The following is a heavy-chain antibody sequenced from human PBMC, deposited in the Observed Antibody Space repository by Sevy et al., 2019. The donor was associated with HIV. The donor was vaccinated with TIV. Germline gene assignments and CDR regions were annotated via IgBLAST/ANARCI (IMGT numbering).Heavy chain of an antibody. CDR2: IRSKAYGGTT. J-gene: IGHJ6*02. D-gene: IGHD1-26*01. CDR3: TRVEGAADWGMDV. V-gene: IGHV3-49*04. Sequence: GGSLRLSCAASGFTFNTHAMSWVRQAPGKGLEWVAFIRSKAYGGTTEYAASVKGRFTISRDESKSIAYLQMNSLKTEDTAVYYCTRVEGAADWGMDVWGQGTTVTVSS. CDR1: GFTFNTHA.